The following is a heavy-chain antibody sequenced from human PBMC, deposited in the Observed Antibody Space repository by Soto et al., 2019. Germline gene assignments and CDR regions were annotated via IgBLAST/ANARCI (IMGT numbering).Heavy chain of an antibody. CDR2: IIPILGIA. Sequence: SVKVSCTASGGTLSSYTISWVRQAPGQGLEWMGRIIPILGIANYAQKFQGRVTITADKSTSTAYMELSSLRSEDTAVYYCARTPYCSSTSCYYFDYWGQGTLVTVSS. D-gene: IGHD2-2*01. CDR1: GGTLSSYT. J-gene: IGHJ4*02. CDR3: ARTPYCSSTSCYYFDY. V-gene: IGHV1-69*02.